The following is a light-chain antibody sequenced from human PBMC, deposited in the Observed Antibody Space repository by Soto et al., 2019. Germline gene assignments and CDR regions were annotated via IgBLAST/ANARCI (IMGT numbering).Light chain of an antibody. J-gene: IGLJ2*01. Sequence: QSVLTQPPSASGSPGQSVTISCTGTSSDVGGYNYVSWYQQHPGKAPTLMIYEVSKRPSGVPDRFSGSKSGNTASLTVSGLQAEDEADYYCSSYAGSNNVFGGGTKLTVL. CDR3: SSYAGSNNV. CDR2: EVS. CDR1: SSDVGGYNY. V-gene: IGLV2-8*01.